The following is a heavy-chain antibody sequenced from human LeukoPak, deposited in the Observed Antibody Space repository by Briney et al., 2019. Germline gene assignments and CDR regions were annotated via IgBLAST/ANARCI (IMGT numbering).Heavy chain of an antibody. D-gene: IGHD3-22*01. CDR1: GFTFSSYA. Sequence: QAGGSLRLSCAASGFTFSSYAMHWVRQAPGKGLEWVAVISYDGSNKYYADSVKGRFTISRDNSKNTLYLQMSSLRAEDTAVYYCARAAYYYDSSAGEYFDYWGQGTLVTVSS. CDR3: ARAAYYYDSSAGEYFDY. V-gene: IGHV3-30-3*01. J-gene: IGHJ4*02. CDR2: ISYDGSNK.